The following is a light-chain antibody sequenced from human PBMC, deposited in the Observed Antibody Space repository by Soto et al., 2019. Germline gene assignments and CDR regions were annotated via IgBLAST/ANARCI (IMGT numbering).Light chain of an antibody. CDR1: QNIRGW. Sequence: DIRMTQSPSTLSTSVGDRVTITCRASQNIRGWLAWYQQKPGKAPKLLIYDASTLESGVPSRFSGSGSGTEVTLTISSLQPDDFATCYCQQYNSYSWTFGQGTTVAIK. CDR3: QQYNSYSWT. CDR2: DAS. V-gene: IGKV1-5*01. J-gene: IGKJ1*01.